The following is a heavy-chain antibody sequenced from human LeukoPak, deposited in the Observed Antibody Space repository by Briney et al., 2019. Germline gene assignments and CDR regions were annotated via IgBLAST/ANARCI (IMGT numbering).Heavy chain of an antibody. CDR1: GYTFTGYY. D-gene: IGHD1-1*01. CDR2: INPNSGGT. Sequence: ASVKVSCKASGYTFTGYYMHWVRPAPGQGLEWMGWINPNSGGTNYAQRFQGRVTMTRDTSSSTAYMELSRLRSDDTAMFYCASTTGLDDWGQGTLVTVSS. J-gene: IGHJ4*02. V-gene: IGHV1-2*02. CDR3: ASTTGLDD.